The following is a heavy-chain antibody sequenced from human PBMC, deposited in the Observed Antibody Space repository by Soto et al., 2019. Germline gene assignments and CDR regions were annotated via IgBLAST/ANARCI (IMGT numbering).Heavy chain of an antibody. CDR2: ISAYNGNT. V-gene: IGHV1-18*01. CDR3: ARDVTMVRGGIVTPDFDY. CDR1: GYTFTSYG. J-gene: IGHJ4*02. Sequence: WASVKVSCKASGYTFTSYGISWLLQAPGQGLEWMGWISAYNGNTNYAQKLQGRVTMTTDTSTSTAYMELRSLRSDDTAVYYCARDVTMVRGGIVTPDFDYWGQGTLVTVSS. D-gene: IGHD3-10*01.